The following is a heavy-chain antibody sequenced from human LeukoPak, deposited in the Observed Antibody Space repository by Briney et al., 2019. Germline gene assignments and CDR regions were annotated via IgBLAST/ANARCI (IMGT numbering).Heavy chain of an antibody. V-gene: IGHV3-30*04. J-gene: IGHJ6*02. CDR3: ARAGAVYYDSGDYGMDG. Sequence: GGSLRLSCAASGFTFSTYAMHWVRQAPGKGLEWVAVISYDGSNKYYADSVKGRFSISRDNSKNTLYLQMNSLRAEDTAVYCCARAGAVYYDSGDYGMDGLGQGTTVTVSS. CDR2: ISYDGSNK. CDR1: GFTFSTYA. D-gene: IGHD3-22*01.